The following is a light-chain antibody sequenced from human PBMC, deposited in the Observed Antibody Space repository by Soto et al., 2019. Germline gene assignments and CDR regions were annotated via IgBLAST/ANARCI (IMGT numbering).Light chain of an antibody. CDR3: QQYGSSIT. CDR2: GAS. V-gene: IGKV3-20*01. Sequence: EIVLTQSPGTLSLSPGERATLSCRASQSVSSSYLAWYQQKPGQAPRLLIYGASSRATGIPDRFSGSGSGRDFNLTISRLEHEDLAVYYCQQYGSSITFGPGTKVDIK. J-gene: IGKJ3*01. CDR1: QSVSSSY.